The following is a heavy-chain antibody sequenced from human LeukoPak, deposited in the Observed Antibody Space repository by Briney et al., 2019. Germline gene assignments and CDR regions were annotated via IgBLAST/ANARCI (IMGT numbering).Heavy chain of an antibody. CDR3: ARVDSSGSTDY. Sequence: SETLSLTCAVYGGSFSGYYWSWIRQPAGKGLEWIGRIYTSGSTNYNPSLKSRVTMSVDTSKNQFSLKLSSVTAADTAVYYCARVDSSGSTDYWGQGTLVTVSS. D-gene: IGHD3-22*01. V-gene: IGHV4-59*10. CDR2: IYTSGST. CDR1: GGSFSGYY. J-gene: IGHJ4*02.